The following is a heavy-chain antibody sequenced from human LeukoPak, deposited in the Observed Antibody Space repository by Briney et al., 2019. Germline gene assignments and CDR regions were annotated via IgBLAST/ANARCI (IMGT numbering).Heavy chain of an antibody. CDR2: IIPIFGTA. CDR3: ARGGFNYYDSSGLAFDI. Sequence: SVKVSCKASGGTFSSYAISWVRQAPGQGLEWMGGIIPIFGTANYAQKFQGRVTITADESTSTAYMELSSLRSEDTAVYYCARGGFNYYDSSGLAFDIWGQGTMVTVSS. J-gene: IGHJ3*02. CDR1: GGTFSSYA. V-gene: IGHV1-69*13. D-gene: IGHD3-22*01.